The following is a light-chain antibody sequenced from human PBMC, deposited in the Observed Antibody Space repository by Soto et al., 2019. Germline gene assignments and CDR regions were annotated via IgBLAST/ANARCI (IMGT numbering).Light chain of an antibody. Sequence: EIVLTQSPGTLSLSPWERATLSCRASRSVSSSYLAWYQQKPGQAPRLLIYGASSRATGIPDRFSGSGSGTDFTLTISRLEPEDFAVYYCQQYGSSPWTFGQGTKVDI. V-gene: IGKV3-20*01. CDR1: RSVSSSY. CDR2: GAS. J-gene: IGKJ1*01. CDR3: QQYGSSPWT.